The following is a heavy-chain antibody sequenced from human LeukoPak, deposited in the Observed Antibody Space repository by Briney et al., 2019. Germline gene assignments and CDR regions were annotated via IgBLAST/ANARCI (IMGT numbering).Heavy chain of an antibody. CDR3: ARAPGYDFWSGYPP. D-gene: IGHD3-3*01. V-gene: IGHV4-59*08. Sequence: PSETLSLTCTVSGGSISSYYWSWIRQPPGKGLEWIGYIYYSGSTNYNPSLKSRVTISVDTSKSQFSLKLSSVTAADTAVYYCARAPGYDFWSGYPPWGRGPLVTVPS. CDR1: GGSISSYY. CDR2: IYYSGST. J-gene: IGHJ5*02.